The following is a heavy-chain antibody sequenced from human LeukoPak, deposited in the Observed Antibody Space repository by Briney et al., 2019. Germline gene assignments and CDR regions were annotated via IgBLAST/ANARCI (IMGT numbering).Heavy chain of an antibody. V-gene: IGHV1-69*13. CDR3: ARDYAPHYDYVWGSYRPPGY. D-gene: IGHD3-16*02. Sequence: ASVKVSCKASGYTFTGYYMHWVRQAPGQGLEWMGGIIPIFGTANYAQKFQGRVTITADESTSTAYMELSSLRSEDTAAYYCARDYAPHYDYVWGSYRPPGYWGQGTLVTVSS. CDR2: IIPIFGTA. J-gene: IGHJ4*02. CDR1: GYTFTGYY.